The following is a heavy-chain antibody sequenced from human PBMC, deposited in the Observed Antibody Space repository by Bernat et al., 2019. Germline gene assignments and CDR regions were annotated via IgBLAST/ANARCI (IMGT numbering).Heavy chain of an antibody. CDR2: ISGSGGST. V-gene: IGHV3-23*01. J-gene: IGHJ4*02. Sequence: EVQLLESGGGLVQPGGSLRLSCAASGFTFSSYAMSWVRQAPGKGLEWVSAISGSGGSTYYAASVKGRFTISRDNSKNTLYLQMNSLRAEDTAVYYCAKVTRLWFGEFPYYFDYWGQGTLVTVSS. CDR1: GFTFSSYA. D-gene: IGHD3-10*01. CDR3: AKVTRLWFGEFPYYFDY.